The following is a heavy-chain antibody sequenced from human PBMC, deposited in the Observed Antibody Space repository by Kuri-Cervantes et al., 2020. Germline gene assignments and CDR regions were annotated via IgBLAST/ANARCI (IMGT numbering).Heavy chain of an antibody. CDR2: TNPNSGGT. CDR1: GYIFTDYY. J-gene: IGHJ4*02. Sequence: ASVKVSCKASGYIFTDYYMHWVRQAPGQGLEWMGWTNPNSGGTNYAQKFQGRVTMTRDTSISTAYMELSRLRSDDTAVYYCAREGGCSGGSCYHYFDYWGQGTLVTVSS. CDR3: AREGGCSGGSCYHYFDY. V-gene: IGHV1-2*02. D-gene: IGHD2-15*01.